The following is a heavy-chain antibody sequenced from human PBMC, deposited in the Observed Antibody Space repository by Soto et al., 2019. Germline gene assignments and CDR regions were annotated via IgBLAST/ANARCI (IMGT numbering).Heavy chain of an antibody. D-gene: IGHD2-8*01. CDR3: ARLIGNSWLDS. CDR2: TYYRSKWDY. Sequence: SQTLSLTCAISGDSVSTNSATWDWIRQSPSRGLEWLGRTYYRSKWDYDYAASVKGRININPDTSNNQVSLHLDSVTPDDTAVYYCARLIGNSWLDSCGQGTLVTVSS. CDR1: GDSVSTNSAT. V-gene: IGHV6-1*01. J-gene: IGHJ5*01.